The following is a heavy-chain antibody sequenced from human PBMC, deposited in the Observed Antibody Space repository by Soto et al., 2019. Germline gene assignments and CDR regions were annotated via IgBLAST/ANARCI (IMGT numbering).Heavy chain of an antibody. CDR3: AKGLSRPTYYYGMDV. V-gene: IGHV3-23*01. CDR1: GFTFSSYA. J-gene: IGHJ6*02. CDR2: ISGSGGST. Sequence: EVQLLESGGGLVQPGGSLRLSCAASGFTFSSYAMSWVRQAPGKGLEWVSAISGSGGSTYYADSVKGRFTISRDNSKNTLYRQMNSLRAEDTAVYYCAKGLSRPTYYYGMDVWCQGTTVTVSS. D-gene: IGHD3-16*02.